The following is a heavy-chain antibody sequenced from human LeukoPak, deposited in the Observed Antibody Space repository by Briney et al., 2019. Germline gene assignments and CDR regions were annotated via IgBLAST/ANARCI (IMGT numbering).Heavy chain of an antibody. CDR2: ISGSGGAT. Sequence: GGSLRLSCVASEFTFSSYRMNWVRQAPWKGLEWVSGISGSGGATYYADSVKGRFTISRDNSKDTLYLQMNSLRVDDTAVYYCAMKAVPRPRLHDAFDFWGQGTVVSVSS. D-gene: IGHD2-15*01. CDR3: AMKAVPRPRLHDAFDF. CDR1: EFTFSSYR. J-gene: IGHJ3*01. V-gene: IGHV3-23*01.